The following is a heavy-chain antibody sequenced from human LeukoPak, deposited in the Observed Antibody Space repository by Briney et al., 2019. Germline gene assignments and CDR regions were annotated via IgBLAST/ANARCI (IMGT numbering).Heavy chain of an antibody. Sequence: NASETLSLTCTVSGGSISSSSYYWGWIRQPPGKGLEWIGSIYYSGSTYYNPSLKSRVTISVDTSKNQFSLKLSSVTAADTAVYYCARHTGYSSSPEYFDYWGQGTLVTVSS. CDR1: GGSISSSSYY. V-gene: IGHV4-39*01. D-gene: IGHD6-6*01. CDR2: IYYSGST. J-gene: IGHJ4*02. CDR3: ARHTGYSSSPEYFDY.